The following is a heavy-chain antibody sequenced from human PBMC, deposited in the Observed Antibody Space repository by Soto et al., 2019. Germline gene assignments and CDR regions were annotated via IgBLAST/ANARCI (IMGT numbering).Heavy chain of an antibody. CDR1: GGSFGGYD. V-gene: IGHV4-34*01. D-gene: IGHD6-13*01. Sequence: SETLCLTCAVYGGSFGGYDWTWIRQPPGTGLEWIGRIYYSGSTNYNPSLKSRIIMSIDTSTNQFSLKLTSVTAADTAVYYCTRHEGGAAADRPLDYWGQGTLVTVSS. J-gene: IGHJ4*02. CDR3: TRHEGGAAADRPLDY. CDR2: IYYSGST.